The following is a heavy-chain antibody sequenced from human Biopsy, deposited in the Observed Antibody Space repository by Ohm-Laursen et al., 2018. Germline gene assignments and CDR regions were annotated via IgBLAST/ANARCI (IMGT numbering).Heavy chain of an antibody. J-gene: IGHJ2*01. CDR1: GDSVTKYY. Sequence: SETLSLTCTVSGDSVTKYYWSWIRQPPGKGLEWIGHIYYSVMTNYNPSLQSRVSISVDTSRNQVSLTLSSVTAAGTAVYYCASAGYNPDWNFDLWGRGTRVTVSS. CDR2: IYYSVMT. V-gene: IGHV4-59*02. D-gene: IGHD5-24*01. CDR3: ASAGYNPDWNFDL.